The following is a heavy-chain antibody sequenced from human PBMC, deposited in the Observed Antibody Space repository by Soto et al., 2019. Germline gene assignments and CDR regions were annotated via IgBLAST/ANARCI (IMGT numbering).Heavy chain of an antibody. Sequence: QVQLVQSGNEVKKPGSSVKVSCKASGGTFTTNGIIWVRQAPGQGLEWMGGIVPVFGSTKYAQKFQGRLTITADRSTNTAYMDLSSLKSEDTAPYYCVKDPPRGDFILKWFGPWGQGTLVTVSS. CDR1: GGTFTTNG. CDR3: VKDPPRGDFILKWFGP. D-gene: IGHD2-21*01. V-gene: IGHV1-69*06. J-gene: IGHJ5*02. CDR2: IVPVFGST.